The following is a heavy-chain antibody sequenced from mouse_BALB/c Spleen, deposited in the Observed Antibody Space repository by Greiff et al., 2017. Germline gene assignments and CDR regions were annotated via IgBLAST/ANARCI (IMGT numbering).Heavy chain of an antibody. J-gene: IGHJ3*01. CDR2: ISSGSSTI. Sequence: EVQVVESGGGLVQPGGSRKLSCAASGFTFSSFGMHWVRQAPEKGLEWVAYISSGSSTIYYADTVKGRFTISRDNPKNTLFLQMTSLRSEDTAMYYCARSPYYGSSWFAYWGQGTLVTVSA. V-gene: IGHV5-17*02. D-gene: IGHD1-2*01. CDR3: ARSPYYGSSWFAY. CDR1: GFTFSSFG.